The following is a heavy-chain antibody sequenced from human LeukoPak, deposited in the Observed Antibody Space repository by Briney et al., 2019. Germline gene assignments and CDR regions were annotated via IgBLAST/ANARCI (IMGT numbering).Heavy chain of an antibody. V-gene: IGHV3-30*18. D-gene: IGHD1-26*01. CDR1: GFTFSSYG. CDR3: VKGGSSYAEYFQH. CDR2: ISYDGSNK. J-gene: IGHJ1*01. Sequence: RSGGSLRLSCAASGFTFSSYGMHWVRQAPGKGLEWVAVISYDGSNKYYADSVKGRFTISRDNSKNTLYLQMNSLRAEDTAVYYCVKGGSSYAEYFQHWGQGTLVTVSS.